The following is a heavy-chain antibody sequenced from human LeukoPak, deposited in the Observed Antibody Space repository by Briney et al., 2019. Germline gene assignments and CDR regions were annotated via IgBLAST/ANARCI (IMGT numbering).Heavy chain of an antibody. CDR1: GFTFSSYT. CDR2: IYMGGGT. V-gene: IGHV3-53*01. D-gene: IGHD6-19*01. Sequence: GGSLRLSCAASGFTFSSYTMSWVRQAPGKGLEWVSVIYMGGGTFYADSVKGRFTISRDNSKNILFLQMKGLRAEDTAVYYCARAGGLRIAVAPIDYWGQGTLVTAS. J-gene: IGHJ4*02. CDR3: ARAGGLRIAVAPIDY.